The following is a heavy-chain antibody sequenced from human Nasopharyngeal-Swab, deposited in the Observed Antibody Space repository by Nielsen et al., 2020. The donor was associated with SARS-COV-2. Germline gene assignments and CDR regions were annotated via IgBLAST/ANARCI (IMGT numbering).Heavy chain of an antibody. D-gene: IGHD2-21*02. CDR1: GFTFSSYS. V-gene: IGHV3-21*01. CDR2: ISSSSSYI. Sequence: GSLKISCAASGFTFSSYSMNWVRQAPGKGLEWVSSISSSSSYIYYADSVKGRFTISRDNAKNSLYLQMNSLRAEDTAVYYCARDPQRDYCGGDCSYFDYWGQGTLVTVPS. CDR3: ARDPQRDYCGGDCSYFDY. J-gene: IGHJ4*02.